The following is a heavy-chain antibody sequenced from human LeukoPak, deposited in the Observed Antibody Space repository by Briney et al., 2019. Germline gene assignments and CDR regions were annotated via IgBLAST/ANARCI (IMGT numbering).Heavy chain of an antibody. CDR3: ATRTIFGVVIEYYFDY. CDR2: IIPIFGTA. D-gene: IGHD3-3*01. CDR1: GGTFSSYA. V-gene: IGHV1-69*13. J-gene: IGHJ4*02. Sequence: SVKVSCKASGGTFSSYAISWVRQAPGQGLEWMGGIIPIFGTANYAQKFQGRVTITADESTSTAYMELSSLRSEDTAVYYCATRTIFGVVIEYYFDYWGQGTLATVSS.